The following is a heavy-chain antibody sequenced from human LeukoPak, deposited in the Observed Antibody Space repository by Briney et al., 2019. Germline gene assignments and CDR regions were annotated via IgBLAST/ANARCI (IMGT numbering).Heavy chain of an antibody. J-gene: IGHJ3*02. V-gene: IGHV4-39*01. CDR2: IYYSGST. Sequence: PSETLSLTCTVSGGSISSSSYYWGWIRQPPGKGLEWIGSIYYSGSTYYNPSLKSRVTISVDTSKNQFSLKLSSVTAADTAVYYCARRLEMATIDDAFDIWGQGTMVTVSS. D-gene: IGHD5-24*01. CDR1: GGSISSSSYY. CDR3: ARRLEMATIDDAFDI.